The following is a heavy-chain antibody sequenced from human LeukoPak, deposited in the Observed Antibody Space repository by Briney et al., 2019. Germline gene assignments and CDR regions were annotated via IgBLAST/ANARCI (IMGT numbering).Heavy chain of an antibody. CDR3: ARDPWNFYDDSGYNRDFDS. J-gene: IGHJ5*01. Sequence: GASVKVSYKATSRISWVRQAPGQGLEWMGWIGTYGGDTYYAQKFQGRITVTTDTSTSTVYMELRNLRSDDTAVYYCARDPWNFYDDSGYNRDFDSWGQGTLVTVSS. D-gene: IGHD3-22*01. V-gene: IGHV1-18*01. CDR2: IGTYGGDT. CDR1: TSR.